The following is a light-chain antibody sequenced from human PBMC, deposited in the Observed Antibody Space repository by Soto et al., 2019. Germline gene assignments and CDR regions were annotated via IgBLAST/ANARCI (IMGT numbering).Light chain of an antibody. CDR1: SRDVGGYNY. CDR3: CSYAGSYSYV. Sequence: AVLTHSRSVSGVPGKSFALSCPGHSRDVGGYNYVSWYQQHPGKAPKLIIYDVTKRPSGVPDRFSGSSSGNTASLTISGLQAEDEADYFCCSYAGSYSYVFGTGTKVTV. V-gene: IGLV2-11*01. CDR2: DVT. J-gene: IGLJ1*01.